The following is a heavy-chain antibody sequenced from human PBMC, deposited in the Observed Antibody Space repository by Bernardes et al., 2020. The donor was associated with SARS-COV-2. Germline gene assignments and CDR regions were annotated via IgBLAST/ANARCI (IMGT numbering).Heavy chain of an antibody. CDR1: GFTFSDYY. J-gene: IGHJ4*02. D-gene: IGHD3-22*01. CDR2: ISSSSSYT. Sequence: GGSLRLSCAASGFTFSDYYMSWIRQAPGKGLEWVSYISSSSSYTNYADSVKGRFTISRDNAKNSLYLQMNSLRAEDTAVYYCARSYYYDSSGIIYYFDYWGQGTLVIVSS. V-gene: IGHV3-11*06. CDR3: ARSYYYDSSGIIYYFDY.